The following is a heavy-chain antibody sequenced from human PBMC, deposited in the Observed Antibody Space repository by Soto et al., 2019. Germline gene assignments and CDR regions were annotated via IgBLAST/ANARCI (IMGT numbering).Heavy chain of an antibody. CDR2: LYWDDDK. Sequence: QITLKESGPTLVKPTQTLTLTCTFSGFSLSTSEVGVGWIRQPPGKALEWLALLYWDDDKRYNPSLKSRLTITKDTSKNLVVLTLTNMDPVDTATYYCVHRAGMGGNSWLPGHWGQGTLVTVSS. CDR3: VHRAGMGGNSWLPGH. CDR1: GFSLSTSEVG. D-gene: IGHD6-13*01. J-gene: IGHJ4*02. V-gene: IGHV2-5*02.